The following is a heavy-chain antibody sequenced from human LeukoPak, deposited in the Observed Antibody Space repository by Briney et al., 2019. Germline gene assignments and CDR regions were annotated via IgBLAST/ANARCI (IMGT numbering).Heavy chain of an antibody. CDR1: GGSISDYY. Sequence: SETLSLTCSVSGGSISDYYWSWIRQPPGKGLEWIGYISDSGRIDYNPSLKSRVTTSVDTSKSQFSLNLNSVTAADTAGYYCARHRLRRPEFDYWGQGTLVTVSS. J-gene: IGHJ4*02. D-gene: IGHD4-17*01. CDR2: ISDSGRI. CDR3: ARHRLRRPEFDY. V-gene: IGHV4-59*08.